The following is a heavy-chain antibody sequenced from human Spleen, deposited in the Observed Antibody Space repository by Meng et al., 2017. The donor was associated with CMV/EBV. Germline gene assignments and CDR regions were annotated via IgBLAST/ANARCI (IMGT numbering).Heavy chain of an antibody. CDR2: IYHNGNT. V-gene: IGHV4-39*01. CDR1: GGSMGRGTYH. Sequence: GSLRLSCTVSGGSMGRGTYHWAWIRQPPGKGLEWIGSIYHNGNTFYNPSLKSRVTISVDTSKNQFSLKLSSVTAADTAVYYCASVHCSSTSCYLSGYFIRYYFDYWGQGTLVTVSS. D-gene: IGHD2-2*01. CDR3: ASVHCSSTSCYLSGYFIRYYFDY. J-gene: IGHJ4*02.